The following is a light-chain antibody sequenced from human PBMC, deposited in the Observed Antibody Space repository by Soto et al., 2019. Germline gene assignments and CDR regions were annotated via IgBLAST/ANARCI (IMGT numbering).Light chain of an antibody. CDR2: SNN. V-gene: IGLV1-44*01. CDR1: YSNVGANP. J-gene: IGLJ1*01. CDR3: ASWDDTLNDYV. Sequence: VLTQPPSASGTPGQTVTISCSGSYSNVGANPVSWYQQVPGRAPQLLIYSNNQRPAGVPGRFSGSRSDTSASLSISGLQSADEVDYYCASWDDTLNDYVFGTGTKVTVL.